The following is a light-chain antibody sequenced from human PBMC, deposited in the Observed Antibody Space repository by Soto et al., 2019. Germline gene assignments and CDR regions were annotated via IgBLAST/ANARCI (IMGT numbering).Light chain of an antibody. CDR1: QSVSSD. V-gene: IGKV3-11*01. J-gene: IGKJ4*01. CDR2: DAS. CDR3: QQRSNWPPLLT. Sequence: EIVLTQSPVTLSLSPGERATLSCRASQSVSSDLDWYQQKPGQAPRLLIYDASKRATGIPARFSGSGSGTDFTLTISSLEPEDFAVYYCQQRSNWPPLLTFGGGTKVEIK.